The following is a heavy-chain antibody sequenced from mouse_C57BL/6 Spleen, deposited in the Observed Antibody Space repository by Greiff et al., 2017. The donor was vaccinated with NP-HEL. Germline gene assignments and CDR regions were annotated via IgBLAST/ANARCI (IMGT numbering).Heavy chain of an antibody. D-gene: IGHD1-1*01. CDR1: GYTFTSYW. J-gene: IGHJ2*01. CDR3: ARVYYGSSYYFDY. Sequence: QVQLQQSGAELVRPGSSVKLSCKASGYTFTSYWMHWVKQRPIQGLEWIGNIDPSDSETHYNQKFKDKATLTVDKSSSTAYMQLSSLTSEDSAVYYCARVYYGSSYYFDYWGQGTTLTVSS. CDR2: IDPSDSET. V-gene: IGHV1-52*01.